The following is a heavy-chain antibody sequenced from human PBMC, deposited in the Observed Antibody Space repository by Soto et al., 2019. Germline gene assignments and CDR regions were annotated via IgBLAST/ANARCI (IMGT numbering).Heavy chain of an antibody. CDR3: ASCHGTRVRGGRSSPYEMDV. J-gene: IGHJ6*02. Sequence: VLLVQSGPDVKKPGSSVKVSCKASGGTFNNYAINWVRQAPGKGLEWMGGIIPTFGTGNHAQKFQGRVTITSDESTTTEYMEHNSLRSEDTAIYYCASCHGTRVRGGRSSPYEMDVWGRGTAVLVSS. V-gene: IGHV1-69*01. CDR1: GGTFNNYA. D-gene: IGHD3-10*01. CDR2: IIPTFGTG.